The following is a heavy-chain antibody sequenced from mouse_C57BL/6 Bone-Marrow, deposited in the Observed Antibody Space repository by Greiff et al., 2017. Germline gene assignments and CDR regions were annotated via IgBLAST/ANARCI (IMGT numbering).Heavy chain of an antibody. CDR2: IYPRDGST. CDR1: GYTFTSYD. Sequence: VQLQESGPELVKPGASVKLSCKASGYTFTSYDINWVKQRPGQGLEWIGWIYPRDGSTKYNEKFKGKATLTVDTSSSTAYMELHSLTSEDSAVYFCARPLYDGNYAWLAYWGQETLVTVSA. V-gene: IGHV1-85*01. CDR3: ARPLYDGNYAWLAY. J-gene: IGHJ3*01. D-gene: IGHD2-1*01.